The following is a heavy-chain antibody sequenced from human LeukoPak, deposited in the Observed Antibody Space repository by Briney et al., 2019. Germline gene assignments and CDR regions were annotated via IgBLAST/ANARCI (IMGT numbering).Heavy chain of an antibody. D-gene: IGHD3-10*01. V-gene: IGHV3-23*01. CDR1: GFTFSSYA. Sequence: GGSLRLSCAASGFTFSSYAMSWVRQAPGKGLEWVSAISGSGGSTYYADSVKGRFTISRDNSKNTLYLQMNSLRAEDTAVYYCAKVELLWFGESAMEAFDYWGQGTLVTVSS. CDR2: ISGSGGST. J-gene: IGHJ4*02. CDR3: AKVELLWFGESAMEAFDY.